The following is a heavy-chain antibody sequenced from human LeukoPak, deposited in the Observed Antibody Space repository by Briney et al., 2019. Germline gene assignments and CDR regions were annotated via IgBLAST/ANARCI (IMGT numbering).Heavy chain of an antibody. J-gene: IGHJ4*02. CDR2: IYTSGST. D-gene: IGHD2-8*02. Sequence: PSETLSLTCAVYGGSFSGYYWSWIRQPPGKGLEWIGRIYTSGSTNYNPSLKSRVTMSVDTSKNQFSLKLSSVTAADTAVYYCARSHGTGWYGLDYWGQGTLVTVSS. CDR3: ARSHGTGWYGLDY. CDR1: GGSFSGYY. V-gene: IGHV4-59*10.